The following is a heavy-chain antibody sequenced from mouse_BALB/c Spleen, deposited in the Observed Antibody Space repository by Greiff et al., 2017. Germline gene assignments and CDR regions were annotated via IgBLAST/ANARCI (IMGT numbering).Heavy chain of an antibody. CDR3: TSSGYAMDY. J-gene: IGHJ4*01. V-gene: IGHV6-6*01. D-gene: IGHD3-1*01. CDR1: GFPFCYRW. Sequence: EVEPGGSGGGFVPPGGSLKPSCSSPGFPFCYRWIDLVRQSPEKGLEWVAEIRSKANNHATYYAESVKGRFTISRDDSKSSVYLQMNSLRAEDTGIYYCTSSGYAMDYWGQGTSVTVSS. CDR2: IRSKANNHAT.